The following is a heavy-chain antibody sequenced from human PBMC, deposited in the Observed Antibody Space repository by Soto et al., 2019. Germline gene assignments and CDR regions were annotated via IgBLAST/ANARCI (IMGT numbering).Heavy chain of an antibody. Sequence: QVQLQESGPGLVKPSQTLSLTCAVSGGSISSGGSSWTWIRQPPGKGLEWIGYIYHSGSTYYNPSLKSRVTISVDRSKNQFSLKLTSVTAAATAVYYCARGAVVNFDSWGQGTLVTVSS. J-gene: IGHJ4*02. V-gene: IGHV4-30-2*01. CDR3: ARGAVVNFDS. CDR1: GGSISSGGSS. D-gene: IGHD3-22*01. CDR2: IYHSGST.